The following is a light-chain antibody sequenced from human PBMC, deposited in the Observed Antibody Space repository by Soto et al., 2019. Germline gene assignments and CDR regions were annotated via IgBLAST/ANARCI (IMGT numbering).Light chain of an antibody. V-gene: IGKV3-11*01. Sequence: EIVLTHSPATLSLSPGERATLSCRASQSVSSYLAWYQQKPGQAPRLLIYDASNRATGIPARFSGSGSGTDFTLTISSLEPEDFAVYYCQERSNWPPFTFGHGTRLDIK. J-gene: IGKJ5*01. CDR3: QERSNWPPFT. CDR1: QSVSSY. CDR2: DAS.